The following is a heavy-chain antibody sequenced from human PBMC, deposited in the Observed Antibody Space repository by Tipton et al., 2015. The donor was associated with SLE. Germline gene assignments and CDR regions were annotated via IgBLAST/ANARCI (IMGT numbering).Heavy chain of an antibody. V-gene: IGHV4-38-2*02. Sequence: GLVKPSETLSLTCTVSGYSISSGYYWGWIRQPPGKGLEWIGSIYHSGSTYYNPSLKSRVTISVDTSKNQFSLKLSSVTAADTAVYYCAGGVGSRYFDYWGQGTLVTVSS. CDR3: AGGVGSRYFDY. CDR1: GYSISSGYY. D-gene: IGHD1-26*01. CDR2: IYHSGST. J-gene: IGHJ4*02.